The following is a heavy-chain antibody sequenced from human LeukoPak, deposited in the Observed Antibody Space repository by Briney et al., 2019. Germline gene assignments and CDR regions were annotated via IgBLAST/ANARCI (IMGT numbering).Heavy chain of an antibody. CDR2: IKDDGSQK. J-gene: IGHJ3*02. CDR1: GFTFSNYW. Sequence: GGSLRLSCAASGFTFSNYWMSWGRQAPGKGLEWVATIKDDGSQKYYVDSVKGRFTISRDNAKNSLYLQMNSLEAEDTAVYYCAKYILYHGAFDIWGQGTMVTVSS. V-gene: IGHV3-7*01. D-gene: IGHD2-8*01. CDR3: AKYILYHGAFDI.